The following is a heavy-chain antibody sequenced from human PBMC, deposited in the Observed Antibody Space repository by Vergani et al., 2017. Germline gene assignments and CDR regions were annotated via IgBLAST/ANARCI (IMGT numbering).Heavy chain of an antibody. Sequence: QVQLQESGPGLVKPPGTLSLTCAVSGGSITSYNWWTWVRQSPGKGLEWIGEIFHSGTTNYNPSLKSRVTISIDKSKNQFSLKLSSVTAADTAVYYCARSRLERWLHLGYFDYWGQGTLVTVSS. J-gene: IGHJ4*02. D-gene: IGHD5-24*01. V-gene: IGHV4-4*03. CDR2: IFHSGTT. CDR3: ARSRLERWLHLGYFDY. CDR1: GGSITSYNW.